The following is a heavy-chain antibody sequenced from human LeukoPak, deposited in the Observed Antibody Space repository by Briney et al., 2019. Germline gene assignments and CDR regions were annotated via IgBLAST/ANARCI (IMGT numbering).Heavy chain of an antibody. D-gene: IGHD1-26*01. Sequence: ASVKVSCKASGYTFTGYYMHWVRQAPGQGLEWMGIINPTGGGSTSYAQKFQDRITMTRDMSTSTVYMEPSSLRPEDTAVYYCAREMGIVGAIFDHWGQGTLVTVSS. J-gene: IGHJ4*02. CDR2: INPTGGGST. CDR3: AREMGIVGAIFDH. CDR1: GYTFTGYY. V-gene: IGHV1-46*01.